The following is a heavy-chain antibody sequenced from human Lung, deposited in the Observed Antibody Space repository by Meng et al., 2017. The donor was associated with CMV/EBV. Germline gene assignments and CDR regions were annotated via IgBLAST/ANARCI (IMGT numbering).Heavy chain of an antibody. J-gene: IGHJ4*02. CDR3: ARNNYLCGSYPLDY. CDR2: ISTGSSYI. V-gene: IGHV3-21*01. CDR1: GFTFSSYT. D-gene: IGHD3-16*01. Sequence: GGSXRLXXAASGFTFSSYTMNWVRQAPGKGLEWVSSISTGSSYIYYADSVKGRFTVSRDNAKNSLYLQMNGLRAEDTAMYYCARNNYLCGSYPLDYWGQGTXVTVSS.